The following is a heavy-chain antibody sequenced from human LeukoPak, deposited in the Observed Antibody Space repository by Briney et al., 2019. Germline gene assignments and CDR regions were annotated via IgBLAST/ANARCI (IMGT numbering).Heavy chain of an antibody. Sequence: GESLQISCQGFGSSFTSYWIGWVRPVPGKGREWMGVIYPGDLRVRYNPSFQGQVTISVDKSINTAYLQWVSLRASDSAMYYCACRDLTSTWSFPWGQGTLVTVSS. CDR1: GSSFTSYW. D-gene: IGHD6-13*01. V-gene: IGHV5-51*01. J-gene: IGHJ5*02. CDR2: IYPGDLRV. CDR3: ACRDLTSTWSFP.